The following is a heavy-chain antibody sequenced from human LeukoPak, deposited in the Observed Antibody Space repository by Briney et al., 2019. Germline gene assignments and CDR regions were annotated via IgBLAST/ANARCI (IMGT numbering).Heavy chain of an antibody. J-gene: IGHJ6*03. Sequence: SETLSLTCTVSGGSISSYYWSWIRQPAGKGLEWIGRIYTSGSTNYNPSLTSRVTMSVDTSKNQFSLKLSSVTAADTAVYYCARDGGDYSSYYYYMDVWGKGTTVTVSS. CDR3: ARDGGDYSSYYYYMDV. V-gene: IGHV4-4*07. CDR2: IYTSGST. CDR1: GGSISSYY. D-gene: IGHD4-17*01.